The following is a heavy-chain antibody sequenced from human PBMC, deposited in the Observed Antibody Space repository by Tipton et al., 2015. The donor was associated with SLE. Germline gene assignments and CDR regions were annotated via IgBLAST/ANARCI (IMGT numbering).Heavy chain of an antibody. CDR3: AKALAYCGGDCPRAYYYYGMDV. CDR2: ISGSGGST. V-gene: IGHV3-23*01. CDR1: GFTFSSYA. D-gene: IGHD2-21*01. J-gene: IGHJ6*02. Sequence: GSLRLSCAASGFTFSSYAMSWVRQAPGKGLEWVSAISGSGGSTYYADSVKGRFTISRDNSKNTLYLQMNSLRAEDTAVYYCAKALAYCGGDCPRAYYYYGMDVWGQGTTVTVSS.